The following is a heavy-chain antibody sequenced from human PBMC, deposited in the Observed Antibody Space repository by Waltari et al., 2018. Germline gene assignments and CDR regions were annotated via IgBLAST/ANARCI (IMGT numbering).Heavy chain of an antibody. CDR3: ARDGHYYDSSGYPFDY. CDR1: GYTFTSYY. J-gene: IGHJ4*02. V-gene: IGHV1-46*01. Sequence: QVQLVQSGAEVKKPGASVKVSCKASGYTFTSYYMHWVRQAPGQGLEWMGIINPSGGSTSYAQKFQGRVTMTRDTSTGTVYMELSSLRSEDTAVYYCARDGHYYDSSGYPFDYWGQGTLVTVSS. CDR2: INPSGGST. D-gene: IGHD3-22*01.